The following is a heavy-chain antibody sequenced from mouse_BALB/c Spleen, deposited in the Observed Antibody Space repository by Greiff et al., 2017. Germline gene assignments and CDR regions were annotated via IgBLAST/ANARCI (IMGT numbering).Heavy chain of an antibody. CDR1: GFTFSSFG. J-gene: IGHJ3*01. CDR3: ETGGYGNYWFAY. CDR2: ISSGSSTI. V-gene: IGHV5-17*02. D-gene: IGHD2-1*01. Sequence: EVQLVESGGGLVQPGGSRKLSCAASGFTFSSFGMHWVRQAPEKGLEWVAYISSGSSTIYYADTVKGRFTISRDNPKNTLFLQMTSLRSKDTAMYYCETGGYGNYWFAYWGQGTLVTVSA.